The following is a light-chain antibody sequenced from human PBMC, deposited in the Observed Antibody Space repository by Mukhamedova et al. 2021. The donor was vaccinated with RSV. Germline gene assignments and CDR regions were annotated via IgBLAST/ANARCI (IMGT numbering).Light chain of an antibody. CDR3: QQASG. J-gene: IGKJ4*01. CDR2: GTS. Sequence: GKAPRLLIYGTSTLQSGVPSRFSGSGFGTEFTLAISSLQPEDFATYYCQQASGLGGGTKVEIK. V-gene: IGKV1-9*01.